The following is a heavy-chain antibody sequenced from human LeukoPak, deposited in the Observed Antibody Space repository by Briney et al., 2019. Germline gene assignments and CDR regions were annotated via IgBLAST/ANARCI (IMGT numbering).Heavy chain of an antibody. CDR2: LNGGGDST. CDR3: ARGVDIVCFDY. D-gene: IGHD5-12*01. V-gene: IGHV3-23*01. Sequence: GGSLRFSRAASGFTFSNYAMNWVRQAPGKGLEWVSALNGGGDSTYYADSVKGRFTISRDNSKNTLYLEMHSPRADDTAVYYCARGVDIVCFDYWGQGTLVSVSS. CDR1: GFTFSNYA. J-gene: IGHJ4*02.